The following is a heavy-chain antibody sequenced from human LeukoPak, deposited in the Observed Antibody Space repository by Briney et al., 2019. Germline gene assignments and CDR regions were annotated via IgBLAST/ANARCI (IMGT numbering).Heavy chain of an antibody. V-gene: IGHV1-24*01. CDR3: ATHILTSGSHSRYPPDY. Sequence: ASVKVSCKVSGYTLTELSMHWVRQAPGKGLEWMGGFDPEDGETIYAQKFQGRVTMTEDTSTDTAYMELSSLRSEDTAVYYCATHILTSGSHSRYPPDYWGQGTLVTVSS. D-gene: IGHD3-10*01. CDR1: GYTLTELS. J-gene: IGHJ4*02. CDR2: FDPEDGET.